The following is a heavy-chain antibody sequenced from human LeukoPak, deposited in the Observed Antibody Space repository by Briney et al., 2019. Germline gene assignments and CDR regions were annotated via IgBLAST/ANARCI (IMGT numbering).Heavy chain of an antibody. D-gene: IGHD3-3*01. J-gene: IGHJ4*02. CDR1: GFTFSNAW. V-gene: IGHV3-15*01. CDR2: IKSKTDGGTT. CDR3: TTVDYDFWSGIDY. Sequence: GGSLRLSCAASGFTFSNAWMSWVRQAPGKGLEWVGRIKSKTDGGTTDYAAPVKGGFTISRDDSKNTLYLQMNSLKTEDTAVYYCTTVDYDFWSGIDYWGQGTLVTVSS.